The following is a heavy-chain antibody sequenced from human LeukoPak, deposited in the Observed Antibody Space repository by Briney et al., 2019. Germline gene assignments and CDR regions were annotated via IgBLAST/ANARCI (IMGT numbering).Heavy chain of an antibody. CDR1: GFTFSSYE. D-gene: IGHD1-1*01. Sequence: PGGSLRLSCAASGFTFSSYEINWVRQAPGKGLGWVSYISSSGSTIYYADSVKGRFTISRDNAKNSLYLQMNSLRAEDTALYHCAREGRWNDVVPYYYYMDVWGKGTTVTISS. J-gene: IGHJ6*03. CDR2: ISSSGSTI. CDR3: AREGRWNDVVPYYYYMDV. V-gene: IGHV3-48*03.